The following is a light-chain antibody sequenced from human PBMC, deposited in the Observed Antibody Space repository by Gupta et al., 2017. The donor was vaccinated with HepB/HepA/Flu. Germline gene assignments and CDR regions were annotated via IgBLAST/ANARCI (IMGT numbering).Light chain of an antibody. CDR3: CSYAGSYSFVV. CDR1: SSDVGAYNY. V-gene: IGLV2-11*01. CDR2: DVN. Sequence: QSALTQPRSVSGSPGQSVTISCPGTSSDVGAYNYVSWYQQHPGKVPKLMIYDVNQRPSGVPDRFSGSKSANTASLTISGLQAEDEADYYCCSYAGSYSFVVFGGGTKLTVL. J-gene: IGLJ2*01.